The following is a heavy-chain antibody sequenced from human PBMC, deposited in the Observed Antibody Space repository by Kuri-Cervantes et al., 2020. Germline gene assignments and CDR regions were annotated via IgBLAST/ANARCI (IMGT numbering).Heavy chain of an antibody. CDR3: ARGKWAWQLVRSPEYYYGMDV. CDR2: IIPILGIA. D-gene: IGHD6-13*01. Sequence: SVKVSCKASGGTFSSYTISWVRQAPGQGLEWMGRIIPILGIANYAQKFQGRVTITADKSTSTAYMELSSLRSEDTAVYYCARGKWAWQLVRSPEYYYGMDVWGQGTTVTVSS. CDR1: GGTFSSYT. J-gene: IGHJ6*02. V-gene: IGHV1-69*02.